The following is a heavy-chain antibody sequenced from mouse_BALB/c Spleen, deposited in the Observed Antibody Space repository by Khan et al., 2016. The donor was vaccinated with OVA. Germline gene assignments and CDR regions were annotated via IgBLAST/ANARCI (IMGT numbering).Heavy chain of an antibody. CDR2: ISYSGNT. Sequence: EVQLQESGPGLVKPSQSLSLTCTVTGYSITSEYTWNWIRQFPGNKLEWMGFISYSGNTRYNPSLKSRISITRDTSKKQFLLQLNSVNSEDTATYYCARKDYYDYDPFPYWGQGTLVTVSA. CDR3: ARKDYYDYDPFPY. J-gene: IGHJ3*01. V-gene: IGHV3-2*02. CDR1: GYSITSEYT. D-gene: IGHD2-4*01.